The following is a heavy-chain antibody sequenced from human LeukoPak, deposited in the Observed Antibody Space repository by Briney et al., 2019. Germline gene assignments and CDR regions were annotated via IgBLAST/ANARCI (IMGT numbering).Heavy chain of an antibody. J-gene: IGHJ6*03. CDR1: GYSFTSYW. D-gene: IGHD3-10*01. V-gene: IGHV5-51*01. CDR2: IYPGDSDT. Sequence: GASVKVSCKASGYSFTSYWIGWVRQMPGKGLEWMGIIYPGDSDTRYSPSFQGQVTISAGKSISTAYLQWSSLKASDTAMYYCARHLIGARLQYMDVWGKGTTVTVSS. CDR3: ARHLIGARLQYMDV.